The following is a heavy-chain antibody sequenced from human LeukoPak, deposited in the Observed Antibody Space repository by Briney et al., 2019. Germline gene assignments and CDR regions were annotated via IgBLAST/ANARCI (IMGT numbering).Heavy chain of an antibody. Sequence: SQTPSLTCTVSGGSISSGGYYWSWIRQHPGKGLEWIGYIYYSGSTYYNPSLKSRVTISVDTPKNQFSLKLSSVTAADTAVYYCARTPITMIVGDYAFDIWGQGTMVTVSS. CDR2: IYYSGST. J-gene: IGHJ3*02. D-gene: IGHD3-22*01. CDR1: GGSISSGGYY. V-gene: IGHV4-30-4*08. CDR3: ARTPITMIVGDYAFDI.